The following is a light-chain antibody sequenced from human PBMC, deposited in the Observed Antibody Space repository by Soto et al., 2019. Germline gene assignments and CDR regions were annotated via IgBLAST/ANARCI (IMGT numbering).Light chain of an antibody. Sequence: EIVLTQSPGTLSLSPGERATLSCRASQSVSSNYLAWYQQKPGQAPRLLIYGASSRATGIPDRFSGSGSGTGCTLVIGRLEPEDFAVYYCQQYGSAYPWTFGQGTKVDIK. V-gene: IGKV3-20*01. CDR2: GAS. CDR3: QQYGSAYPWT. CDR1: QSVSSNY. J-gene: IGKJ1*01.